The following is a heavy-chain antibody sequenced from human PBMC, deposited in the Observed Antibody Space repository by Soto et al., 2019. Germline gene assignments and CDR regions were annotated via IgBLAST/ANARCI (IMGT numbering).Heavy chain of an antibody. CDR2: IYYSGST. J-gene: IGHJ4*02. Sequence: SETLSLTCTVSGGSISSYYWSWIRQPPGKGLEWIGYIYYSGSTNYNPSLKSRVTISVDTSKNQFSLKLSFVTAADTAVYYCARGRFDYSNYVLDYWGQGTLVTVSS. CDR1: GGSISSYY. D-gene: IGHD4-4*01. V-gene: IGHV4-59*01. CDR3: ARGRFDYSNYVLDY.